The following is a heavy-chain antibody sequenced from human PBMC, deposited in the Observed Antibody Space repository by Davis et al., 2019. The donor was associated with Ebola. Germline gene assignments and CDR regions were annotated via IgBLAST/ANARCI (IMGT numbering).Heavy chain of an antibody. J-gene: IGHJ2*01. CDR3: AKEGAWGNWYLDL. V-gene: IGHV3-30-3*01. D-gene: IGHD3-16*01. CDR1: GFTFRNYA. CDR2: IAYDGSTK. Sequence: PGGSLRLSCAASGFTFRNYAMHWVRQAPGKGLEWVAVIAYDGSTKYYADSAKGRFTLSRDNFMNTLDLQMNSLRPEDTAVYYCAKEGAWGNWYLDLWGRGTLVTVSS.